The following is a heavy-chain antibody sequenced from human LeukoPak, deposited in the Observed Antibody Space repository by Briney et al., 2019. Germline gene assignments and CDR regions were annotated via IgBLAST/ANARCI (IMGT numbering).Heavy chain of an antibody. CDR1: GFTFSSYA. Sequence: GGSLRLSCAASGFTFSSYAMSWVRQAPGKGLEWVSAISGSGGSTYYADSVKGRFTISRDNSKNTLYLQMNSLRAEDTAVYYCAKGRTNCYDSSGYYYTPFDYWGQGTLVTVSS. CDR3: AKGRTNCYDSSGYYYTPFDY. D-gene: IGHD3-22*01. J-gene: IGHJ4*02. CDR2: ISGSGGST. V-gene: IGHV3-23*01.